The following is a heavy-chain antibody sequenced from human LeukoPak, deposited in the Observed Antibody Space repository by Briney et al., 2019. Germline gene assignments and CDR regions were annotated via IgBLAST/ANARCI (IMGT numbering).Heavy chain of an antibody. Sequence: GGSLRLSCAASGFTFSSYWMHWVRQAPGKGLVWVSRINSDGSSTSYADSVKGRFTISRDNAKNSLYLQMNSLRAEDTAVYYCARVSATVTTKNSAVRDAFDIWGQGTMVTVSS. D-gene: IGHD4-17*01. J-gene: IGHJ3*02. V-gene: IGHV3-74*01. CDR1: GFTFSSYW. CDR3: ARVSATVTTKNSAVRDAFDI. CDR2: INSDGSST.